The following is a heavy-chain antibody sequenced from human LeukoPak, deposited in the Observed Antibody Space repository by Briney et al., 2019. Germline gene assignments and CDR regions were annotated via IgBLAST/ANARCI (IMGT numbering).Heavy chain of an antibody. V-gene: IGHV3-30*04. J-gene: IGHJ4*02. CDR2: ISYHGGDK. Sequence: PGRSLRLSCAAAGFTFNNHAMHWVRQAPGKGLEWVAVISYHGGDKYYADSVKGRFTISRDSAKNSLYLQMNSLRAEDTAVYYCSRAEDYWGQGTRVTVSS. CDR3: SRAEDY. CDR1: GFTFNNHA.